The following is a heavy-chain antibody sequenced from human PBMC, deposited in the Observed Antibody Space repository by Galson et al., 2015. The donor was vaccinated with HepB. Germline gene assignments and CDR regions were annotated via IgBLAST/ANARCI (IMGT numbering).Heavy chain of an antibody. J-gene: IGHJ6*02. D-gene: IGHD3-22*01. Sequence: SLRLSCAASGFTFSSYGMHWVRQAPGKGLEWVAFIRYDGGNKYYADSVKGRFTISRDNSKNTLYLQMNSLRAEDMAVYYCAKDVNYYDSRGGYGMDVWGQGTTVTVSS. CDR1: GFTFSSYG. CDR2: IRYDGGNK. CDR3: AKDVNYYDSRGGYGMDV. V-gene: IGHV3-30*02.